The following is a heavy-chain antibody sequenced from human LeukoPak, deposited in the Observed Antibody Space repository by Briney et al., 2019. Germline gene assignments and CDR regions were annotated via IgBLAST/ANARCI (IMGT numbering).Heavy chain of an antibody. CDR1: GFTFDDYA. J-gene: IGHJ5*02. V-gene: IGHV3-9*01. CDR2: ISWNSGSI. CDR3: ANDIVVVPAAMDWFDP. D-gene: IGHD2-2*01. Sequence: GRSLRLSCAASGFTFDDYAMHWVRQAPGKGLEWVSGISWNSGSIGYADSVKGRFTISRDNAKNSLYLQMNSLRAEDTAVYYCANDIVVVPAAMDWFDPWGQGTLVTVSS.